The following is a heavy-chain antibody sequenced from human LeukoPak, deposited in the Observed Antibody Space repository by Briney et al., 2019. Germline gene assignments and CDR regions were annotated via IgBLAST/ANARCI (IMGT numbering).Heavy chain of an antibody. D-gene: IGHD3-9*01. Sequence: GGSLRLSCAASGFTFSSYAMSWVRQAPGKGLEWVSAISGSGGSTYYADSVKGRFTISRDNSKNTLYLQMNSLRAEDTAVYYCAKDALENFDWLLSRYYYYGMDVWGQGTTVTISS. CDR3: AKDALENFDWLLSRYYYYGMDV. CDR1: GFTFSSYA. J-gene: IGHJ6*02. V-gene: IGHV3-23*01. CDR2: ISGSGGST.